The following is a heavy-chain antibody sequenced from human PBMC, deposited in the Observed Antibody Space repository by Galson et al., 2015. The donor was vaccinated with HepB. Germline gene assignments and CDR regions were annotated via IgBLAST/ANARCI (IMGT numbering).Heavy chain of an antibody. CDR3: ARDPSAAAEPALFDY. D-gene: IGHD1-26*01. Sequence: SLRLSCAASGFTFSSYSMNWVRQAPGKGLEWVSSISSSSSYIYYADSVKGRFTISRDNAKNSLYLQMNSLRAEDTAVYYCARDPSAAAEPALFDYWGQGTLVTVSS. CDR1: GFTFSSYS. V-gene: IGHV3-21*01. J-gene: IGHJ4*02. CDR2: ISSSSSYI.